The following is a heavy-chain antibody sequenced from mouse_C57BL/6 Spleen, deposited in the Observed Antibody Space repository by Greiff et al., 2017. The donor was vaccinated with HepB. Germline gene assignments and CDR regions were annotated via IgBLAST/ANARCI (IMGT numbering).Heavy chain of an antibody. CDR3: AREGNSNYVYYAMDY. CDR1: GFTFSDYY. Sequence: EVKLVESEGGLVQPGSSMKLSCTASGFTFSDYYMAWVRQVPEKGLEWVANINYDGSSTYYLDSLKSRFIISRDNAKNILYLQMSSLKSEDTATYYCAREGNSNYVYYAMDYWGQGTSVTVSS. J-gene: IGHJ4*01. CDR2: INYDGSST. D-gene: IGHD2-5*01. V-gene: IGHV5-16*01.